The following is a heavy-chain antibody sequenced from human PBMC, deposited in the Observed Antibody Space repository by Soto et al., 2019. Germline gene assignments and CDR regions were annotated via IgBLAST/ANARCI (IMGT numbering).Heavy chain of an antibody. CDR1: GFTFSNYW. J-gene: IGHJ5*01. CDR3: VRGGGELQMDNWFDS. V-gene: IGHV3-74*01. D-gene: IGHD1-26*01. Sequence: PGGSLRLSCAASGFTFSNYWMHWVRQVPGKGLVWVSNIKSDGSIIRYADPVKGRFTISRDNAKNTLYVQMNSLTAEDTAVYYFVRGGGELQMDNWFDSWGKEILVTVP. CDR2: IKSDGSII.